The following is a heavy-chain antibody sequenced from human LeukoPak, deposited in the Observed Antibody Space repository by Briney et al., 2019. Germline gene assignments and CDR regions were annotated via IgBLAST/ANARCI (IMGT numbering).Heavy chain of an antibody. J-gene: IGHJ6*02. Sequence: SETLSLTCAVYGGSFSGYYWSWIRQPPGKGLEWIGEINHSGSTNYNPSLKSRVTISVDTSKNQFSLKLSSVTAADTAVYYCARGRLCLVEMATIDYHGMDVWGQGTTVTVSS. CDR2: INHSGST. V-gene: IGHV4-34*01. D-gene: IGHD3-10*02. CDR3: ARGRLCLVEMATIDYHGMDV. CDR1: GGSFSGYY.